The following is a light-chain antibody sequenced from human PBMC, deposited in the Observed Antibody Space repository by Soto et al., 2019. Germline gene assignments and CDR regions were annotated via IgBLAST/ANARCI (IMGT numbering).Light chain of an antibody. V-gene: IGKV3-11*01. J-gene: IGKJ1*01. Sequence: ETVLTQSPATLSLSPGDRATLSCRASQSITTYLAWYQQKTGQAPKLLFYDASNRATGIPARFSASGSGTDFTLTISSLEPEDSGVYYCQQRSSWWTFGQGTKVEIK. CDR1: QSITTY. CDR2: DAS. CDR3: QQRSSWWT.